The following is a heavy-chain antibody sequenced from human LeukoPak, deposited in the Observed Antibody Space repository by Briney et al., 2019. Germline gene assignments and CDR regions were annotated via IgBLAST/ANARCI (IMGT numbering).Heavy chain of an antibody. CDR2: IKQDGSEK. Sequence: PGGSLRLSCAASGFTFSNYAMSWVRQAPGKGLEWVANIKQDGSEKYYVDSVKGRFTISRDNAKNSLYLQMNSLRAEDTAVYYCAREGPSGLDYWGQGTLVTVSS. CDR3: AREGPSGLDY. CDR1: GFTFSNYA. J-gene: IGHJ4*02. D-gene: IGHD3/OR15-3a*01. V-gene: IGHV3-7*01.